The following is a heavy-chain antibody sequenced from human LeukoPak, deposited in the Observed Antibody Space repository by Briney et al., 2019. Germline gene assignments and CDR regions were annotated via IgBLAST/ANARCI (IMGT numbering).Heavy chain of an antibody. V-gene: IGHV4-59*01. Sequence: SETLSLTCTVSGDSMSDYFWTWFRQPPGKGLEWVGYAADSRSTNYNASLKNGVTISVDSSTNPFSLRLTSVTAADTAIYSCAAMTTVTMYSYFFDSWGQGTLLTVSS. CDR3: AAMTTVTMYSYFFDS. CDR1: GDSMSDYF. J-gene: IGHJ4*02. D-gene: IGHD4-17*01. CDR2: AADSRST.